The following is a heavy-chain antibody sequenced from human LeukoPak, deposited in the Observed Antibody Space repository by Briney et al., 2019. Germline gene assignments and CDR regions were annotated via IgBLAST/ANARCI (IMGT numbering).Heavy chain of an antibody. Sequence: PGGSLRLSCATSGFTFSPYSINWIRQAPGKGLEWISYINSIWTVYYADSVEGRFTISRDNAKNSLYLHLSSLRAEDTAVYYCARSGSSYDGSQSWFDYWGQGTLVTVSS. D-gene: IGHD3-22*01. CDR1: GFTFSPYS. V-gene: IGHV3-48*01. J-gene: IGHJ4*02. CDR3: ARSGSSYDGSQSWFDY. CDR2: INSIWTV.